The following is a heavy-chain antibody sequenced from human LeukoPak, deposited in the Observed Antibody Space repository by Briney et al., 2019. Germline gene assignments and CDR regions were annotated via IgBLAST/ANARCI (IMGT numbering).Heavy chain of an antibody. J-gene: IGHJ4*02. CDR2: ISYDGSNK. CDR3: ARRSRDGWYFDY. CDR1: GFTFSTYG. Sequence: PGGSLRLSCAASGFTFSTYGMHWVRQAPGKGLEWVAFISYDGSNKYYTDSVKGRFTISRDNSKNTLYLQMNSLRTEDTAVYYCARRSRDGWYFDYWGQGTLVTVSS. D-gene: IGHD5-24*01. V-gene: IGHV3-30*03.